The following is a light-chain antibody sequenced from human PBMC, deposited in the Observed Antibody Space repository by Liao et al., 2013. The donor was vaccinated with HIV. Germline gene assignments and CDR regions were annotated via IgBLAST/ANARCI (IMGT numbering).Light chain of an antibody. CDR1: KLGDKY. CDR2: QDT. CDR3: QAWDRNTAI. J-gene: IGLJ2*01. V-gene: IGLV3-1*01. Sequence: SYELTPAPSVSVSPGQTATITCSGEKLGDKYVSWYQQKPGQSPVLVLYQDTKRPSGIPERFSGSNSGNTATLTISGTQPTDEADYYCQAWDRNTAIFGGGTKLTVL.